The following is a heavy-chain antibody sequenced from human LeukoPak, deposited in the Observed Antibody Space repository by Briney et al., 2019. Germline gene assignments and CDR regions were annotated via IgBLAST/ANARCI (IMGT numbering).Heavy chain of an antibody. D-gene: IGHD4-17*01. Sequence: SETLSLTCAVYGGSFSGYYWSWIRQPPGKGLEWIGEINHSGSTNYNPSLKSRVTISVDTSKNQFSLKLSSVTPSDTAVYCCARLMYGDYPFDYWGQGTLVTVSS. V-gene: IGHV4-34*01. J-gene: IGHJ4*02. CDR2: INHSGST. CDR3: ARLMYGDYPFDY. CDR1: GGSFSGYY.